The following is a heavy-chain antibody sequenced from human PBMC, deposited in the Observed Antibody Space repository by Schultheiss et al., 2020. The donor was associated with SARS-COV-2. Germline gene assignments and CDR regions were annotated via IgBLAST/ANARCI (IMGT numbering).Heavy chain of an antibody. D-gene: IGHD5-24*01. CDR2: IYTSGST. V-gene: IGHV4-61*02. J-gene: IGHJ4*02. Sequence: SETLSLTCTVSGGSISSGSYYWSWIRQPAGKGLEWIGRIYTSGSTNYNPSLKSRVTISVDTSKNQFSLRLNSVTAADTAVYYCARTDAGLKAWGQGTLVTVSS. CDR1: GGSISSGSYY. CDR3: ARTDAGLKA.